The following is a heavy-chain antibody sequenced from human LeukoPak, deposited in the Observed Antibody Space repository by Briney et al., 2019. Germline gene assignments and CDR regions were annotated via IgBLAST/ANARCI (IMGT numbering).Heavy chain of an antibody. Sequence: GGSLRLSCEVSGFTFSRYYMYWVRQVPGKGLVWVSRLNGYGDYTDYEDSVKGRFTISRDNAKNTLFLQMNGLRAEDTAVYYCVRGSNDWSGMDVWGQGTTVTVSS. CDR2: LNGYGDYT. CDR3: VRGSNDWSGMDV. V-gene: IGHV3-74*01. J-gene: IGHJ6*02. D-gene: IGHD6-19*01. CDR1: GFTFSRYY.